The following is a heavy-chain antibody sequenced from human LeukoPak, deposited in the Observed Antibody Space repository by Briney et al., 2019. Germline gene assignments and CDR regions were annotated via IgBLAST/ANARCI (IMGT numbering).Heavy chain of an antibody. CDR1: GGSISSSSYY. CDR3: ARMYPPYYYYMDV. V-gene: IGHV4-39*07. CDR2: IYYSGST. D-gene: IGHD2-8*01. J-gene: IGHJ6*03. Sequence: PSETLSLTCTVSGGSISSSSYYWGWIRQPPGKGLEWIGSIYYSGSTYYNPSLKSRVTISVDTSKNQFSLKLSSVTAADTAVYYCARMYPPYYYYMDVWGKGTTVTVSS.